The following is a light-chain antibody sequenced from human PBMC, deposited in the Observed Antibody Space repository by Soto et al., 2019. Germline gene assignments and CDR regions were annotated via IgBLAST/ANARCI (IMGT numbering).Light chain of an antibody. J-gene: IGKJ2*01. CDR1: QSISSY. CDR2: TAS. CDR3: QQGYGTPQHT. Sequence: DIQMTQSPSSLSASVGDRVTITCRASQSISSYLNWYQQKPGKAPKLLIYTASSLQGGVPSRFSGSGSGTDFTLTISSLQPEDFATYYCQQGYGTPQHTFGQGTKVEIK. V-gene: IGKV1-39*01.